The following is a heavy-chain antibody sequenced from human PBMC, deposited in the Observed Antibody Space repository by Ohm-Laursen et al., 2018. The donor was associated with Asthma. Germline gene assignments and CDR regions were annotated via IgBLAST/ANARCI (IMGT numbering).Heavy chain of an antibody. Sequence: SLRLSCSASGYTFSRYSIHWVRQVPGKGLEWVASISTASTFIYYADSVRGRFTTSRDNARNLVYLQMNSLRAEDTAVYYCARVGYDFWSGTGGGGYYGMDVWGQGTTVTVSS. V-gene: IGHV3-21*04. D-gene: IGHD3-3*01. CDR3: ARVGYDFWSGTGGGGYYGMDV. J-gene: IGHJ6*02. CDR2: ISTASTFI. CDR1: GYTFSRYS.